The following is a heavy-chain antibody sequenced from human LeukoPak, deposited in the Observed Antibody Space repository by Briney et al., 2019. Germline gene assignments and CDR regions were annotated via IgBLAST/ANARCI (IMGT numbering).Heavy chain of an antibody. J-gene: IGHJ5*02. CDR3: AGIPIWFGELLGASWFDP. CDR1: GGSISISSYY. V-gene: IGHV4-39*01. Sequence: SETLSLTCTVSGGSISISSYYWGWIRQPPGKGLEWIGSIYYSGSTYYNPSLKSRVTISVDTSKNQFSLKLSSVTAADTAVYYCAGIPIWFGELLGASWFDPWGQGTLVTVSS. D-gene: IGHD3-10*01. CDR2: IYYSGST.